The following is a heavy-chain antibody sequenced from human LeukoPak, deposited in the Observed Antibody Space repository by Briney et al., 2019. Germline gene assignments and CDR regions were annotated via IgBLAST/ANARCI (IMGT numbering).Heavy chain of an antibody. Sequence: GGSLRLSCAASGFTVSSNYMSWVRQAPGKGLEWVSVIYSGGSTYYADSVKGRFTISRDNFKNTLYLQMNSLRAEDTAVYYCACYARDAFDIWGQGTMVTVSS. J-gene: IGHJ3*02. CDR1: GFTVSSNY. CDR2: IYSGGST. CDR3: ACYARDAFDI. D-gene: IGHD2-15*01. V-gene: IGHV3-53*01.